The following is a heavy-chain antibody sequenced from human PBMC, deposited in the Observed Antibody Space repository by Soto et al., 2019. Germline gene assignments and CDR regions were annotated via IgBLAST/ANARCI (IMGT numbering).Heavy chain of an antibody. J-gene: IGHJ3*02. Sequence: GASVKVSCKASGYTFTSYAMHWVRQAPGQRLEWMGWINAGNGNTKYSQKFQGRVTITRDTSASTAYMELSSLRSEDTAVYYCARVGVVVAATVLRAFDIWRQGTMVTVS. CDR3: ARVGVVVAATVLRAFDI. CDR2: INAGNGNT. V-gene: IGHV1-3*01. CDR1: GYTFTSYA. D-gene: IGHD2-15*01.